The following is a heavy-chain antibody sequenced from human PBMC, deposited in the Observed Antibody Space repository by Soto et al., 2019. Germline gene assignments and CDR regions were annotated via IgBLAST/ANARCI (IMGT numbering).Heavy chain of an antibody. J-gene: IGHJ4*02. Sequence: QVQLVESGGGVVQPGTSLRLSCVGSGFTFRSYVIHWVRQAPGKGLEWVALTSDDGSNKYYDDSVKGRFTISRDNSRNTVDLHMDRLRLEDTALYYCARWGTTGGLDVWGQGTLVSVSS. CDR3: ARWGTTGGLDV. CDR2: TSDDGSNK. CDR1: GFTFRSYV. D-gene: IGHD3-16*01. V-gene: IGHV3-30*19.